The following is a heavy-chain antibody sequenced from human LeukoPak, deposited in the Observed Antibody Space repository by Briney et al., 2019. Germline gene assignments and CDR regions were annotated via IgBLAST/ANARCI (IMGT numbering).Heavy chain of an antibody. J-gene: IGHJ5*02. V-gene: IGHV3-48*03. D-gene: IGHD3-10*01. Sequence: PGGSLRHSCAASGFTFSSYEMNWVRQAPGKGLEWVSYISSSGSTIYYADSVKGRFTISRDNAKNSPYLQMNSLRAEDTAVYYCARDYYQRSWFDPWGQGTLVTVSS. CDR2: ISSSGSTI. CDR3: ARDYYQRSWFDP. CDR1: GFTFSSYE.